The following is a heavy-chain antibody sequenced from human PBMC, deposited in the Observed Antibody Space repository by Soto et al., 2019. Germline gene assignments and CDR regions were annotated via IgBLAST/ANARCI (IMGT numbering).Heavy chain of an antibody. D-gene: IGHD4-4*01. V-gene: IGHV4-59*01. J-gene: IGHJ6*02. Sequence: SETLSLTCTVSGGSISSYYWSWIRQPPGKGLEWIGYIYYSGSTNYNPSLKSRVTISVDTSKNQFSLKLRSVTAADTAVYYCARGGRTYSKGAGRYYYYYGMDVWGQGTTVTISS. CDR1: GGSISSYY. CDR2: IYYSGST. CDR3: ARGGRTYSKGAGRYYYYYGMDV.